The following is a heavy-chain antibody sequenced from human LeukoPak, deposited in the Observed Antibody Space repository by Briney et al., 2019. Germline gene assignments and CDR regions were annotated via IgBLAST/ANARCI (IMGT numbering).Heavy chain of an antibody. J-gene: IGHJ4*02. CDR2: ISGSVGVI. CDR1: GFTFSSYA. D-gene: IGHD2-2*01. Sequence: TGGSLRLSCAASGFTFSSYAMSWVRQAPGEGLEWVSAISGSVGVIYSPYSEKGRFTISTHNSKNTLYLQMNSLRAEDTAVYYCARNPILGYCSSTSCYVFVYWGQGTLVTVSS. CDR3: ARNPILGYCSSTSCYVFVY. V-gene: IGHV3-23*01.